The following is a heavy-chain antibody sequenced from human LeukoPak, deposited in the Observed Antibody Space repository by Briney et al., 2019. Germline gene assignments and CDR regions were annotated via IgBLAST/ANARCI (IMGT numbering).Heavy chain of an antibody. D-gene: IGHD3-22*01. CDR1: GDSISSNY. CDR2: IYTSGST. CDR3: VGGGDDSSGYTPYPNFDY. J-gene: IGHJ4*02. V-gene: IGHV4-4*07. Sequence: IPSETLSLTCTVSGDSISSNYWNWIRQPPGKGLEWIGSIYTSGSTNYNPSLKSRVTMSVDTSKNQFSLKLSSVTAADTAVYYCVGGGDDSSGYTPYPNFDYWGQGTLVTVSS.